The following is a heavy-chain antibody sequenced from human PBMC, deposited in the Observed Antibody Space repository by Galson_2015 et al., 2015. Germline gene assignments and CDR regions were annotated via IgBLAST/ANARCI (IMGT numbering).Heavy chain of an antibody. CDR2: IGDSGATK. V-gene: IGHV3-23*01. Sequence: SLRLSCAASGFTFSRFAMTWVRQAPGKGLEWVSAIGDSGATKKYATSVKGRFTISRDNSKNTVYLQMSSLRAEDTAVYYCAKDSSASNWGQATLVTVSS. CDR3: AKDSSASN. J-gene: IGHJ4*02. CDR1: GFTFSRFA. D-gene: IGHD3-3*01.